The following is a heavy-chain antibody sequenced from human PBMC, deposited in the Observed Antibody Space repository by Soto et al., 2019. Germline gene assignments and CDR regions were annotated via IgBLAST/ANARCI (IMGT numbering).Heavy chain of an antibody. J-gene: IGHJ4*02. Sequence: QVQLVQSGAEVKKPGSSVKVSCKASGGTFSSYTISWVRQAPGQGLEWMGRIIPILGIANYAQKFQGRVTITADKSTSTAYMELSSLTSEDTAAYYCARALLTDDVDIVATAFDYWGQGTLVTVSS. D-gene: IGHD5-12*01. V-gene: IGHV1-69*02. CDR1: GGTFSSYT. CDR3: ARALLTDDVDIVATAFDY. CDR2: IIPILGIA.